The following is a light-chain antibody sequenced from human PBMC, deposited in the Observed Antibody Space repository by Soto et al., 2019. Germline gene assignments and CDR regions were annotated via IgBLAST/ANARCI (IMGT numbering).Light chain of an antibody. V-gene: IGKV3-20*01. CDR2: AAC. Sequence: EIVLTQSPGTLSLSPGERATLSCRASQSVSSSYLAWYQQKPGQAPRLLIYAACSRATGIPDRFSGSGSGTDFTLTISRLEPEDFAVYYCQQYGSSPWTFGQGTKVEIK. CDR1: QSVSSSY. CDR3: QQYGSSPWT. J-gene: IGKJ1*01.